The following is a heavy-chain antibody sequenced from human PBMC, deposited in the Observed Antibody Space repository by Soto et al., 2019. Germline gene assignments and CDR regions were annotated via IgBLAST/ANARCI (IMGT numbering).Heavy chain of an antibody. CDR3: AGFWSGYPPFYYYYGMDV. CDR2: ISAYNGNT. Sequence: ASVKVSCKASGYTFTSYGISWVRQAPGQGLEWMGWISAYNGNTNYAQKLQGRVTMTTDTSTSTAYMELRSLRSDDTAVYYCAGFWSGYPPFYYYYGMDVWGQGTTVTVSS. CDR1: GYTFTSYG. V-gene: IGHV1-18*04. D-gene: IGHD3-3*01. J-gene: IGHJ6*02.